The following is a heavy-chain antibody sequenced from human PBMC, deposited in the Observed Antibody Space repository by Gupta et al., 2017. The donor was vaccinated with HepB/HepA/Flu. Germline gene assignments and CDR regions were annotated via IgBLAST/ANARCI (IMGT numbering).Heavy chain of an antibody. V-gene: IGHV4-30-4*01. CDR3: VRTQTFYYVFDP. J-gene: IGHJ5*02. D-gene: IGHD3-10*02. CDR1: GGSVSSSDYY. Sequence: QVQLQESGPGLVKPSQTLSLTCTVSGGSVSSSDYYWSWIRQPPGKGLEWIGYIYYSENTYYNPSLKSRIIISMDTSKNQFSLRLTSVTAADTAVYYCVRTQTFYYVFDPWGQGTLVTVSS. CDR2: IYYSENT.